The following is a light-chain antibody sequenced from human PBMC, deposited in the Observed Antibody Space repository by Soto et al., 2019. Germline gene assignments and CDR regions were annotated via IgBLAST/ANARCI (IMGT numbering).Light chain of an antibody. CDR2: DAS. CDR3: QQRSNWPLT. Sequence: EIVMTQSPATLSVPPGERATLSCRASQSVSSNFAWYQQKPGQAPRLLIYDASSRATGIPARFSGSGAGTDFTLAISSLEPEDFAVYYCQQRSNWPLTFGGGTKVDIK. J-gene: IGKJ4*01. V-gene: IGKV3-11*01. CDR1: QSVSSN.